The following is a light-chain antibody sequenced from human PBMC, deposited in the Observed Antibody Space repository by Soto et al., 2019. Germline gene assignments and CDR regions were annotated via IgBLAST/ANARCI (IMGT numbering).Light chain of an antibody. CDR2: DVS. J-gene: IGLJ2*01. V-gene: IGLV2-14*01. Sequence: QSVLTQPASVSGSPGQSITISCTGTSSDVGGYNYVSWHQQHPGKAPKLMIYDVSNRPSGVSNRFSGSKSGNTASLTISGLQAEDEADYYCSSYTSSSIPHVIFGGGTKLTVL. CDR1: SSDVGGYNY. CDR3: SSYTSSSIPHVI.